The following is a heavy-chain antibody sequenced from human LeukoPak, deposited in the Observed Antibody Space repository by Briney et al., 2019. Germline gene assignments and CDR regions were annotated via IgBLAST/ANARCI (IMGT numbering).Heavy chain of an antibody. CDR1: GGSISSSSYY. Sequence: SETLSLTCTVSGGSISSSSYYWGWIRQPPGKGLEWIGSIYYSGSTYYNPSLKSRVTISVDTSKNQFSLKLSSVTAADTAVYYCARVPRGGDEFDPWGQGTLVIVSS. D-gene: IGHD2-21*01. CDR3: ARVPRGGDEFDP. CDR2: IYYSGST. J-gene: IGHJ5*02. V-gene: IGHV4-39*07.